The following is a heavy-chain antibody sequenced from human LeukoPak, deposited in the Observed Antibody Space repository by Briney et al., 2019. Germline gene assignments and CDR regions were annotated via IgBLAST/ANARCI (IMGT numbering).Heavy chain of an antibody. CDR2: INSDGSST. V-gene: IGHV3-74*01. D-gene: IGHD3-3*01. J-gene: IGHJ4*02. CDR3: ARDPITIFGVALDY. Sequence: GGSLRLSCAASGFTFSSYWMHWVRQAPGKGLVWVSRINSDGSSTSYADSVKGRFAISRDNAKNTLYLQMNSLRAEDTAVYYCARDPITIFGVALDYWGQGTLVTVSS. CDR1: GFTFSSYW.